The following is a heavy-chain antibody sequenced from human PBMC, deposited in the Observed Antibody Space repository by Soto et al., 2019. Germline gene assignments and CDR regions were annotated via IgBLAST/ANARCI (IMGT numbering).Heavy chain of an antibody. CDR3: TRGRENVVLYYFDY. J-gene: IGHJ4*02. D-gene: IGHD2-21*01. V-gene: IGHV3-49*05. CDR1: GFTFGDYA. Sequence: EVQLVESGGGLVKPGRSLRLSCTASGFTFGDYAMSWFRQAPGKGLEWVGFIRSKAYGGTTEYAASVKGRFTISRDDSKSIAYLQMNSLKTEDTAVYYCTRGRENVVLYYFDYWGQGTLVTVSS. CDR2: IRSKAYGGTT.